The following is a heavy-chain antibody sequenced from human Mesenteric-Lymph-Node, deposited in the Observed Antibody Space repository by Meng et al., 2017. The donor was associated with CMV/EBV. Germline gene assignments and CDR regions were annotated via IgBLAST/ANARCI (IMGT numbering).Heavy chain of an antibody. D-gene: IGHD6-6*01. J-gene: IGHJ4*02. CDR2: ITGSGTVT. V-gene: IGHV3-23*01. Sequence: GESLKISCAAAGFIFDDYAMSWVRQAPGKGLEWVSTITGSGTVTYYADSVKGRFIISRDSSKNTLSLQMHSLRADDTAIYYCARAYSSSSGGFESWGQGTLVTVSS. CDR1: GFIFDDYA. CDR3: ARAYSSSSGGFES.